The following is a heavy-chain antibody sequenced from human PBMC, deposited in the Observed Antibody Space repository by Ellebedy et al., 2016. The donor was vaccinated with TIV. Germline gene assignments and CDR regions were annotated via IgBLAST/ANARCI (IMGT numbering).Heavy chain of an antibody. V-gene: IGHV3-30*03. CDR3: AGPRGITIFERILYFDL. CDR1: GFTFNSYG. Sequence: GESLKISCAASGFTFNSYGMHWVRQAPGKGLEWVAVISHVGNNEDYADSVKGRFTTYRDNSQNTLFLQMDSLRVEDTAVYYCAGPRGITIFERILYFDLWGRGTLVTVSS. CDR2: ISHVGNNE. J-gene: IGHJ2*01. D-gene: IGHD3-3*01.